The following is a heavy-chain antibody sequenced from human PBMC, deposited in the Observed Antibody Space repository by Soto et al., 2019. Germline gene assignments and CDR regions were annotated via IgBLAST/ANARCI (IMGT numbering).Heavy chain of an antibody. V-gene: IGHV1-69*02. CDR2: IIPILGIA. Sequence: PVKVSSESSGGTFNSYSLSWLCQAHGQGLDWMGRIIPILGIANYAQKFQGRVTITADKSTSTAYMELSSLRSEDTAVYYSAKTEYEMFARYWNYWGKGPLIAVS. D-gene: IGHD3-10*02. CDR1: GGTFNSYS. J-gene: IGHJ4*02. CDR3: AKTEYEMFARYWNY.